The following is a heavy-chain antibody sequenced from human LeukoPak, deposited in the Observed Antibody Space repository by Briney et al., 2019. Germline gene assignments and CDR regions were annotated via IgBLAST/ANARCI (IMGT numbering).Heavy chain of an antibody. Sequence: PSETLSLTCAVYGGSFSGYYWSWIRQPPGKGLEWIGEINHSGSTNYNPSLKSRVTISVDTSKNQFSLKLSSVTAADTAVYYCARGPGGTDTMIANWFDPWGQGTLVAVSS. J-gene: IGHJ5*02. V-gene: IGHV4-34*01. D-gene: IGHD3-22*01. CDR3: ARGPGGTDTMIANWFDP. CDR2: INHSGST. CDR1: GGSFSGYY.